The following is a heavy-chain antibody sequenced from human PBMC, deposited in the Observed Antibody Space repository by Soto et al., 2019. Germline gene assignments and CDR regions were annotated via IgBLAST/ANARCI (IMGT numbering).Heavy chain of an antibody. CDR1: GGTFSSYT. CDR3: ARFRGPYGMDV. Sequence: QVQLVQSGAEVKKPGSSVKVSCKASGGTFSSYTISWVRQAPGQGLEWMGRIIPILGIPNYAQKFQGRVTTTADKATSTAYMELSRLRSEDTAVYYCARFRGPYGMDVWGQGTTVTVSS. CDR2: IIPILGIP. V-gene: IGHV1-69*02. D-gene: IGHD3-10*01. J-gene: IGHJ6*02.